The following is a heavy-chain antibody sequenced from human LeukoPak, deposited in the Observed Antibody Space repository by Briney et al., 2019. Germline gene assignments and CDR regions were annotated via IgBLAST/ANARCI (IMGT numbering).Heavy chain of an antibody. CDR3: ARAGLPAADRQRYNMDV. J-gene: IGHJ6*03. CDR1: GGSISGYY. Sequence: SETLSLTCTVSGGSISGYYWSWIRQPPGKGLEWIGYIYYSGTTKYSPSLTSRVTISVDTSKNQFSLKLNSVTAADTAVYYCARAGLPAADRQRYNMDVWGKGTTVTVPS. D-gene: IGHD2-2*01. CDR2: IYYSGTT. V-gene: IGHV4-59*08.